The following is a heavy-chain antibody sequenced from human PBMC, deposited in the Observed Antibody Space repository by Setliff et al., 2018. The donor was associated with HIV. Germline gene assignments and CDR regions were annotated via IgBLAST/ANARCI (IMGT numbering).Heavy chain of an antibody. CDR3: ARVTVTPDFYFYYYMDV. D-gene: IGHD4-4*01. Sequence: SETLSLTCAVYGGSFISYYWTWIRQPPGKGLEWIGYIYYSGNTNYNPSLKSRVTISVDTSKNQFSLKLSSVIAADTAVYYCARVTVTPDFYFYYYMDVWGKGTTVTVSS. V-gene: IGHV4-59*01. CDR2: IYYSGNT. J-gene: IGHJ6*03. CDR1: GGSFISYY.